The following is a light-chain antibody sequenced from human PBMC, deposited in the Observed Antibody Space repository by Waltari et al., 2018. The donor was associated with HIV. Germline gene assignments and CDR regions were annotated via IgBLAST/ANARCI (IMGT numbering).Light chain of an antibody. CDR1: TSDIGPSHS. J-gene: IGLJ2*01. V-gene: IGLV2-14*03. CDR2: DVS. Sequence: QSALTQPASMSGSPGQSITISCAGPTSDIGPSHSVSWYQQHTDRAPKLIIYDVSYRPSGVASRFSGYKSGNTASLTISDLRSDDEAVYYCSSYRTTFIFGAGTKLNVL. CDR3: SSYRTTFI.